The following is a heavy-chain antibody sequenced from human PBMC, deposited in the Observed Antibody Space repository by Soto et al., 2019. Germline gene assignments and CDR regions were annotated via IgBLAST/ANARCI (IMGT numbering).Heavy chain of an antibody. CDR3: AKGALGYCHHGICYQHSDY. D-gene: IGHD2-8*01. CDR1: GFNFITYS. V-gene: IGHV3-21*04. J-gene: IGHJ4*02. Sequence: PGGSLRLSCAASGFNFITYSLSWVRQAPGKGLEWVASISSSAVYIDYADSVKGRFTISRDNANNSLYLQVNSLRVEDTAVYYCAKGALGYCHHGICYQHSDYWGQGALVTVSS. CDR2: ISSSAVYI.